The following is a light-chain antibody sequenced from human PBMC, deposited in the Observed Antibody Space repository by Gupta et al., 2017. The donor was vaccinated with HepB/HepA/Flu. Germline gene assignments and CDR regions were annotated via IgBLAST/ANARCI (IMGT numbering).Light chain of an antibody. CDR1: SSNIGSNT. V-gene: IGLV1-44*01. J-gene: IGLJ1*01. CDR3: AAWDDSLNGFYV. CDR2: SNN. Sequence: QSXXTQPPSASGXPGQXVTISXXXXSSNIGSNTVNWYQQLPGTAPKLLIYSNNQRPSGVPDRFSGSKSGTSASLAISGLQSEDEADYYCAAWDDSLNGFYVFGTGTKVTVL.